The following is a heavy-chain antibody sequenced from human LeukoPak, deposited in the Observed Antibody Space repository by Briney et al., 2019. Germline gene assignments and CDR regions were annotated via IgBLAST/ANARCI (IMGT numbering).Heavy chain of an antibody. CDR3: ARDSVAGAIFDY. CDR2: INHSGST. J-gene: IGHJ4*02. D-gene: IGHD6-19*01. CDR1: GGSFSGYY. V-gene: IGHV4-34*01. Sequence: SETLSLTCAVYGGSFSGYYWSWIRQPPGKGLEWIGEINHSGSTNYNPSLKSRVTISVDTSKNQFSLKLSSVTAADTAVYYCARDSVAGAIFDYWGQGALVTVSS.